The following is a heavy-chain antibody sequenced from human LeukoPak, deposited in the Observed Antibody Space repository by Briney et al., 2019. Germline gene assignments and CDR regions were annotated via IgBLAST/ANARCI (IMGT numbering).Heavy chain of an antibody. D-gene: IGHD3-22*01. J-gene: IGHJ4*02. CDR2: IIPIFGTA. CDR1: GGTFSSYA. CDR3: ARGRDYYXSSGYYWSDY. Sequence: SVKVSCKASGGTFSSYAISWVRQAPGQGLEWMGRIIPIFGTANYAQKFQGRVTITADKSTSTAYMELSSLRSEDTAVYYCARGRDYYXSSGYYWSDYWGQGTLVTVSS. V-gene: IGHV1-69*06.